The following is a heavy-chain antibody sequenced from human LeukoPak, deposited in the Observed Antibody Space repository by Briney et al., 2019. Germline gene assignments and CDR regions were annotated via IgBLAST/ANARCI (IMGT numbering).Heavy chain of an antibody. CDR2: ISSSSSYI. CDR1: GFTFSSYS. D-gene: IGHD6-13*01. Sequence: GGSLRLSCAASGFTFSSYSMNWVRQAPGKGLEWVSSISSSSSYIYYADSVKGRFTISRDNAKNSLYLQMNSLRAEDTAVYYCARGEWKQLVLGYWGQGTLVTVSS. CDR3: ARGEWKQLVLGY. V-gene: IGHV3-21*01. J-gene: IGHJ4*02.